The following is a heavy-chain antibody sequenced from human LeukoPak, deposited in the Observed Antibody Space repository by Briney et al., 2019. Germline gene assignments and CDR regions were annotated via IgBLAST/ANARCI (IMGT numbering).Heavy chain of an antibody. CDR3: ARVSAYYDNLTGYSRGTWFDP. J-gene: IGHJ5*02. V-gene: IGHV3-66*01. CDR1: EFSVGSNY. D-gene: IGHD3-9*01. Sequence: GGSLRLSCAASEFSVGSNYMTWVRQAPGKGLEWVSLIYSGGSTYYADSVKGRFTISRDNSKNTLYLQMNSLRAEDTAVYYCARVSAYYDNLTGYSRGTWFDPWGQGTLVTVSS. CDR2: IYSGGST.